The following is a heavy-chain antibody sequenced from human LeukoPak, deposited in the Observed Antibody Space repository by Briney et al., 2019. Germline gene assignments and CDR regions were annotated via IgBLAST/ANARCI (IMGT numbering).Heavy chain of an antibody. V-gene: IGHV3-7*01. J-gene: IGHJ4*02. CDR1: GFTFSSYW. Sequence: GGSLRLSCAASGFTFSSYWMSWVRQAPGKGLEWVANIKQDGSEKYYEDSVKGRFTISRDNAKNSLYLQMNSLRAEDTAVYYCARIPYSRTDSSGYYSVFYYFDYWGQGTLVTVSS. CDR3: ARIPYSRTDSSGYYSVFYYFDY. CDR2: IKQDGSEK. D-gene: IGHD3-22*01.